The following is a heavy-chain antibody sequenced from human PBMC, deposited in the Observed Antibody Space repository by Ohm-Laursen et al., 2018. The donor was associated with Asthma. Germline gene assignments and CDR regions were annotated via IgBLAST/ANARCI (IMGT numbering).Heavy chain of an antibody. CDR3: ASDPYSDYIWGTCAS. CDR1: VFPFSKYA. J-gene: IGHJ5*02. V-gene: IGHV3-30*09. D-gene: IGHD3-16*01. Sequence: SLRLSCAASVFPFSKYAFHWVRQAPGKGLEWVAIISYDGTSEYYADSVKGRVAISRDDSKNTVYLQMNNLRVEDTAVYYCASDPYSDYIWGTCASWGQGTLVTVSS. CDR2: ISYDGTSE.